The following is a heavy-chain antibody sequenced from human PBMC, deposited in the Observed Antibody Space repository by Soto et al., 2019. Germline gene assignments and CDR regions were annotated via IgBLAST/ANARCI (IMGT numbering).Heavy chain of an antibody. CDR2: IYYSGST. Sequence: PSETLSLTCVVSGGPLSSYYWSWIRQPPGKGLEWIGYIYYSGSTNYNPSLKSRVTISVDTSKNQFSLKLNSMTAADTAVYYCARHNYGSGSTYFDDWGQGTLVTVAS. CDR3: ARHNYGSGSTYFDD. J-gene: IGHJ4*02. V-gene: IGHV4-59*08. D-gene: IGHD3-10*01. CDR1: GGPLSSYY.